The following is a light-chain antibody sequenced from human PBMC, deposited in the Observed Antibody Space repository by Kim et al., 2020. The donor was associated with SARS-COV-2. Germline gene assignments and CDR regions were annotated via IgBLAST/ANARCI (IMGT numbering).Light chain of an antibody. CDR3: GADHASGSNFVYV. CDR2: VGTGGIVG. CDR1: SGYSNYK. Sequence: QLVLTQPPSASASLGASVTLTCTLSSGYSNYKVDWYQQRPGKGPRFVMRVGTGGIVGSKGDGVPDRFSVLGSGLNRYLTIKNIQEEDASDYHCGADHASGSNFVYVFGTGTKVTVL. V-gene: IGLV9-49*01. J-gene: IGLJ1*01.